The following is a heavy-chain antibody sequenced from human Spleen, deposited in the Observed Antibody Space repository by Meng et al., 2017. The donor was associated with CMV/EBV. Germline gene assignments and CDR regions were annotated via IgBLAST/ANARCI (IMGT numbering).Heavy chain of an antibody. J-gene: IGHJ4*02. CDR3: ARGRVVPAERTFDY. CDR1: GFTFSAFS. CDR2: ISTTSSYI. V-gene: IGHV3-21*04. Sequence: GESLKISCAASGFTFSAFSMNWVRQAPGKGLEWVSSISTTSSYIYYADSLKGRFTISRDNGKNSLYLQMNSLRAEDTALYYCARGRVVPAERTFDYWGQGTLVTVSS. D-gene: IGHD2-2*01.